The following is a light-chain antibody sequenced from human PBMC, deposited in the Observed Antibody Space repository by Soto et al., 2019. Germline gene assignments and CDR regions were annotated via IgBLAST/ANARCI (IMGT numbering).Light chain of an antibody. V-gene: IGKV1-39*01. CDR2: AAS. J-gene: IGKJ1*01. CDR1: QSISSY. CDR3: QQSYSRVT. Sequence: DIQMTQSPSSLSAPVGNAVTLTCRASQSISSYVSWYQQKPGKAPKLLIYAASRLQGGVPSRFSGSRSGTDFTLTISSLQPEDFATYYCQQSYSRVTFGQGTKVDIK.